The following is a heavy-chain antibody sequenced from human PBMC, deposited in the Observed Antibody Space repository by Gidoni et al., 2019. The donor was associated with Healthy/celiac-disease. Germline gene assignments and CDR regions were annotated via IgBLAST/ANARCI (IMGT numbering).Heavy chain of an antibody. V-gene: IGHV3-30*18. J-gene: IGHJ4*02. CDR3: AKDFHIVVVTALDY. CDR2: ISYDGSNK. Sequence: QVQLVESGGGVVQPGRSLRLSCAASGFTFSSYGMHWVRQAPGKGLEWVAVISYDGSNKYYADSVKGRFTISRDNSKNTLYLQMNSLRAEDTAVYHCAKDFHIVVVTALDYWGQGTLVTVSS. D-gene: IGHD2-21*02. CDR1: GFTFSSYG.